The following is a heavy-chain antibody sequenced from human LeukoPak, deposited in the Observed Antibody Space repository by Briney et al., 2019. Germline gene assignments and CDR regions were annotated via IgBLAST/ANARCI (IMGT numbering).Heavy chain of an antibody. CDR2: IRSKAYGGTT. CDR3: TRGALGYYYDSSGLN. V-gene: IGHV3-49*04. D-gene: IGHD3-22*01. CDR1: GFTFGDYA. J-gene: IGHJ4*02. Sequence: GGSLRLSCTASGFTFGDYAMSWVRQAPGKGLEWVVFIRSKAYGGTTEYAASVKGRFTISRDDSKSIAYLQMNSLKTEDTAVYYCTRGALGYYYDSSGLNWGQGTLVTVSS.